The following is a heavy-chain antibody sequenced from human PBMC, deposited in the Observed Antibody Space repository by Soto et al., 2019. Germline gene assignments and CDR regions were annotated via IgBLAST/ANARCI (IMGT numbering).Heavy chain of an antibody. V-gene: IGHV3-23*01. Sequence: PGGSLRLSCAASGFTFSSYAMSWVRQAPGKGLEWVSAISGSGGSTYYADSVKGRFTISRDNSKNTLYLQMNSLRAEDTAVYYCAKSGVVVVPAAAWGGMDVWGQGTTVTVSS. CDR3: AKSGVVVVPAAAWGGMDV. D-gene: IGHD2-2*01. J-gene: IGHJ6*02. CDR2: ISGSGGST. CDR1: GFTFSSYA.